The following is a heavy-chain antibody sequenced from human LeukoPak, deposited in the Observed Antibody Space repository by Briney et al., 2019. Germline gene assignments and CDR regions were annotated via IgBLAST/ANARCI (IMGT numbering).Heavy chain of an antibody. CDR1: GGSFSGYY. D-gene: IGHD3-10*01. CDR3: ARAGHFGGSGIIWFDP. Sequence: SETLSLTCAVYGGSFSGYYWSWIRQPPGKGPEWIGEINHSGSTNYNPSLKSRVTISVDTSKNQFSLKLSSVTAADTAVYYCARAGHFGGSGIIWFDPWGQGTLVTVSS. J-gene: IGHJ5*02. CDR2: INHSGST. V-gene: IGHV4-34*01.